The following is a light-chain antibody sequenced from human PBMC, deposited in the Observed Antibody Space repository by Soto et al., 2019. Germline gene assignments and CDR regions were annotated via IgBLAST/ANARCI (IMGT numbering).Light chain of an antibody. CDR1: QSVSSG. J-gene: IGKJ1*01. CDR3: QQYENWPSWT. CDR2: GVS. V-gene: IGKV3-15*01. Sequence: EVVMTQSPATLSVSSGERATLSCRAGQSVSSGLALYQQRPGRAPRLLIYGVSTRATGIPARFSGSGSGTQFTLTISSLKSEDFAVYYCQQYENWPSWTFGQGTKVDIK.